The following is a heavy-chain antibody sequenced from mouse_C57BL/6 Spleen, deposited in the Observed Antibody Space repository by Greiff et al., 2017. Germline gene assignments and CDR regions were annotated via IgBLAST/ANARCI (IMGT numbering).Heavy chain of an antibody. CDR2: IDPNSGGT. CDR3: ARSGGLGPHYYAMDY. J-gene: IGHJ4*01. D-gene: IGHD4-1*01. V-gene: IGHV1-72*01. Sequence: VQLQQPGAELVKPGASVKLSCKASGYTFTSYWMHWVKQRPGRGLGWIGRIDPNSGGTKYNEKFKSKAILTVDKPSSTAYMQLSSLTSEDSAVYYCARSGGLGPHYYAMDYWGQGTSVTVSS. CDR1: GYTFTSYW.